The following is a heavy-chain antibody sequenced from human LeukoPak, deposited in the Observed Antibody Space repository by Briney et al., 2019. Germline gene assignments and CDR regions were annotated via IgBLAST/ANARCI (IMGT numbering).Heavy chain of an antibody. CDR3: ARKNWGAFDF. V-gene: IGHV5-51*01. CDR1: GYTFTRDW. CDR2: IYPGDSHS. Sequence: GESLKISWKRSGYTFTRDWIAWVRQMPGKGLELMGIIYPGDSHSTYSPSFQGQVTMSADKSINPAYLQWSSLKASDTAMYYCARKNWGAFDFWGQGTLVTVSS. D-gene: IGHD7-27*01. J-gene: IGHJ4*02.